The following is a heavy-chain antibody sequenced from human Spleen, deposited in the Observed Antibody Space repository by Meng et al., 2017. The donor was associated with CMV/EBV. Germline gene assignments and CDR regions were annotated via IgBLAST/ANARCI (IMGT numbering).Heavy chain of an antibody. CDR1: GYTFTGHF. Sequence: ASVKVSCKASGYTFTGHFMHWVRQAPGQGLEWMGWISAYNGNTNYAQKLQGRVTITTDESTSTAYMELSSPRSEDTAVYYCASLRYYYDSSGYEDAFDIWGQGTMVTVSS. CDR2: ISAYNGNT. D-gene: IGHD3-22*01. CDR3: ASLRYYYDSSGYEDAFDI. J-gene: IGHJ3*02. V-gene: IGHV1-18*04.